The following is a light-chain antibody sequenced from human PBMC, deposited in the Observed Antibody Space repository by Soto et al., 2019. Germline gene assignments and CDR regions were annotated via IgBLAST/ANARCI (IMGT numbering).Light chain of an antibody. CDR1: SGHSSYA. CDR3: QTWGTGYWV. V-gene: IGLV4-69*01. J-gene: IGLJ3*02. CDR2: LNSDGSH. Sequence: QPVLTQSPSASASLRASVKLTCTLSSGHSSYAIAWYQQQPEKGPRYLMKLNSDGSHTKGDGIPDRFSGSSSGAERYLTISSLQSEDEADYYCQTWGTGYWVFGGGTKLTVL.